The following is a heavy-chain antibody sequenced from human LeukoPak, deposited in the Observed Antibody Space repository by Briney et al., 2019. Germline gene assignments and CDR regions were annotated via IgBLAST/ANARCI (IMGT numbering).Heavy chain of an antibody. Sequence: PGGSLRFSCSASGFTFRSYAMHWVRQAPGKGLEYVSAISSNGGNTYYADSVKGRFTISRDNSKNTLYLQMSSLRAEDTAMYYCVKEGGSGSYYAFDYWGQGTLVTVSS. D-gene: IGHD3-10*01. J-gene: IGHJ4*02. CDR3: VKEGGSGSYYAFDY. V-gene: IGHV3-64D*09. CDR2: ISSNGGNT. CDR1: GFTFRSYA.